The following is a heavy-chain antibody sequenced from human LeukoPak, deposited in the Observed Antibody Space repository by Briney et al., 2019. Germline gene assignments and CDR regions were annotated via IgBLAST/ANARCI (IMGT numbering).Heavy chain of an antibody. CDR3: ARDKIVAATYFDY. D-gene: IGHD1-26*01. J-gene: IGHJ4*02. Sequence: PGGSLRLSCVASGFTFSTYWMSWVRQAPGKGLEWVANIKQDGSKNYYVESVKGRFTISRDNAKNSLYLQMNSLRVEDTAVYYCARDKIVAATYFDYWGQGTLVTVPS. CDR2: IKQDGSKN. CDR1: GFTFSTYW. V-gene: IGHV3-7*01.